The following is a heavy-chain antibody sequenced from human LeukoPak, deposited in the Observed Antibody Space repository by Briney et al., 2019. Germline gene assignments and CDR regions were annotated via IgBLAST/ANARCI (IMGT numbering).Heavy chain of an antibody. Sequence: ASVKVSCKASGYTFTGYYMHWVRQAPGQGLEWMGWINPNSGGTNYAQKFQGRVTMTRDTSISTAYMELSSLRSDDSAVYYCAREFGLVSPFDFWGQGTLLTVSS. CDR3: AREFGLVSPFDF. D-gene: IGHD2-8*01. V-gene: IGHV1-2*02. CDR1: GYTFTGYY. J-gene: IGHJ4*02. CDR2: INPNSGGT.